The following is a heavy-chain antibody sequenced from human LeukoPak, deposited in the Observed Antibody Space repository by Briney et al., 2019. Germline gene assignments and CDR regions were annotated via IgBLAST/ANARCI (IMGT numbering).Heavy chain of an antibody. CDR1: GFTFSSYG. D-gene: IGHD5-24*01. CDR2: ISDAGAHT. V-gene: IGHV3-74*01. CDR3: ARVTGGYNLVDY. J-gene: IGHJ4*02. Sequence: PWGSLRLSCAASGFTFSSYGMNWVRQAPGKGLVWVSRISDAGAHTFYADSVKGRFAMSRDNAKNTLYLQMNSLRAEDTAVYYCARVTGGYNLVDYWGQGTLVTVSS.